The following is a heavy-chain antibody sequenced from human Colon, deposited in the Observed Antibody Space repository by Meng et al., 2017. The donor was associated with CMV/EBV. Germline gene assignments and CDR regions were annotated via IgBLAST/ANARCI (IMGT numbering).Heavy chain of an antibody. D-gene: IGHD2-21*02. Sequence: GGSLRPSCSASGFSFNTFGMHWVRQAPGKGLGWVAFIRYDGSKADYADSVTGRFTISRDNANSSLHLQMTSLRPEDSAVYFCGKGVVLGTRLDHWGQGTVVTVSS. J-gene: IGHJ4*02. CDR1: GFSFNTFG. CDR2: IRYDGSKA. V-gene: IGHV3-30*02. CDR3: GKGVVLGTRLDH.